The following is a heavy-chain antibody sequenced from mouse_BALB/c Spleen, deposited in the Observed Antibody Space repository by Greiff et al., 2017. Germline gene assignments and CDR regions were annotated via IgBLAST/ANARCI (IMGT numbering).Heavy chain of an antibody. CDR3: ALYYCSSYEDWYFDV. CDR1: GFNIKDTY. D-gene: IGHD1-1*01. V-gene: IGHV14-3*02. CDR2: IDPANGNT. J-gene: IGHJ1*01. Sequence: DVKLQESGAELVKPGASVKLSCTASGFNIKDTYMHWVKQRPEQGLEWIGRIDPANGNTKYDPKFQGKATITADTSSNTAYLQLSSLTSEDTAVYYCALYYCSSYEDWYFDVWGAGTTVTVSS.